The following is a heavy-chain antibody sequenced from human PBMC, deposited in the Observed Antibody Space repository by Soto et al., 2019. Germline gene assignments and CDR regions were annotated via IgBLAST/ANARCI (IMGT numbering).Heavy chain of an antibody. J-gene: IGHJ4*02. D-gene: IGHD6-19*01. Sequence: QVQLVESGGGVVQPGRSLRLSCAASGFTFSSYAMHWVRQAPGKGLEWVAVISYDGSNKYYADSVKGRFTISRDNSKNTLYLQMNSLRAEDTAVYYCATPIAVATGLGFDYWGQGTLVTVSS. CDR1: GFTFSSYA. CDR3: ATPIAVATGLGFDY. V-gene: IGHV3-30-3*01. CDR2: ISYDGSNK.